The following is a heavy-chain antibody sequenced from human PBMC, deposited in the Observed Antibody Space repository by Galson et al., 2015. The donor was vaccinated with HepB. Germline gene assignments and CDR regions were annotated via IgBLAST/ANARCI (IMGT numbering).Heavy chain of an antibody. V-gene: IGHV3-30*04. CDR1: GFTFSSYA. CDR3: ARERYGERLTTFDY. CDR2: ISYDGSNK. J-gene: IGHJ4*02. D-gene: IGHD4-17*01. Sequence: SLRLSCAASGFTFSSYAMHWVRQAPGKGLEWVAVISYDGSNKYYADSVKGRFTISRDNSKNTLYLQMNSLRAEDTAVYYCARERYGERLTTFDYWGQGTLVTVSS.